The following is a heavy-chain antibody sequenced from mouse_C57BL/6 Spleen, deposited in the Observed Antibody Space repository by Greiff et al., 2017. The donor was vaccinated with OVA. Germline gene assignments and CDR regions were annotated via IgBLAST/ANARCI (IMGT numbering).Heavy chain of an antibody. V-gene: IGHV3-6*01. CDR1: GYSITSGYY. CDR2: ISYDGSN. D-gene: IGHD2-2*01. J-gene: IGHJ3*01. CDR3: AREGLRRGAWFAY. Sequence: EVQLQQSGPGLVKPSQSLSLTCSVTGYSITSGYYWNWIRQFPGNKLEWMGYISYDGSNNYNPSLKNRISITRDTSKNQFFLKLNSVTTEDTATYYCAREGLRRGAWFAYWGQGTLVTVSA.